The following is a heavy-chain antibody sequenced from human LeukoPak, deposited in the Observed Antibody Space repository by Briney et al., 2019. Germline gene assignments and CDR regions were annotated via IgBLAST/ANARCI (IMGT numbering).Heavy chain of an antibody. J-gene: IGHJ4*02. V-gene: IGHV4-34*01. Sequence: SETLSLTCAVYGASFSGYYWSWIRRPPGKGLEWIGEINHSGSTNYNPSLRSRVTISVDTSKNQFSLKLSSVTAADTAVYYCAVGAAANWGQGTLVTVSS. CDR1: GASFSGYY. CDR3: AVGAAAN. CDR2: INHSGST. D-gene: IGHD6-13*01.